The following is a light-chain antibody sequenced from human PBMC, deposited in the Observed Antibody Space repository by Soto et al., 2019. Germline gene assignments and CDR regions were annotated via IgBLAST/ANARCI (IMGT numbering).Light chain of an antibody. CDR3: SAWDDGLAAYV. CDR1: RSNIGSNA. Sequence: QSVLTQSPSASGAPGQTIIISCSGSRSNIGSNAVYWYQQLPGSAPRLLVHSNDQRPFGVPHRFSGSRSGTSASLAVSGLQSEDEADYYCSAWDDGLAAYVFGTGTKVTV. V-gene: IGLV1-44*01. CDR2: SND. J-gene: IGLJ1*01.